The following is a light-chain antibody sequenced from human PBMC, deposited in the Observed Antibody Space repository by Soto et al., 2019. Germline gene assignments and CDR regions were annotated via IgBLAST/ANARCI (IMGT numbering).Light chain of an antibody. V-gene: IGLV1-44*01. J-gene: IGLJ3*02. CDR3: AAWHDSLNGPV. Sequence: QSVLTQPPSASGTPGQRVTISCSGSSSNIGGNPVNWYQQLPGTAPKLLIYNNHQRPSGVPDRFSGSKSGTSASLAISGLQSEDEADYYCAAWHDSLNGPVFGGGTKLTVL. CDR1: SSNIGGNP. CDR2: NNH.